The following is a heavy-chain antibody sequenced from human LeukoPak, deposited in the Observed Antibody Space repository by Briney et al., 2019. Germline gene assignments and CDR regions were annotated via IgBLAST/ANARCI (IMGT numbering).Heavy chain of an antibody. CDR2: IIGSGGIT. CDR3: AKDDALIRFND. CDR1: GFTFSSYG. J-gene: IGHJ4*02. D-gene: IGHD3-22*01. V-gene: IGHV3-23*01. Sequence: GGSLRLSCAASGFTFSSYGMNWVRQAPGKGLEWISGIIGSGGITYYADSVKGRFTISRDNSKNTLYLQIYSLRAGDTAVYYCAKDDALIRFNDWGQGTLVTVSS.